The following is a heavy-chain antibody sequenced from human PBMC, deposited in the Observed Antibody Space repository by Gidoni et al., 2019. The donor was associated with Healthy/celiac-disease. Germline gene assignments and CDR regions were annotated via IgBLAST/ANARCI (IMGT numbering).Heavy chain of an antibody. CDR3: ARDVGIVVVPAADYTFDP. J-gene: IGHJ5*02. CDR1: GGTFSSYA. D-gene: IGHD2-2*01. CDR2: IIPIFGTA. V-gene: IGHV1-69*01. Sequence: QVQLVQSGAEVKKPGSSVKVSCKASGGTFSSYAISWVRQAPGQGLEWMGGIIPIFGTANYAQKFQGRVTITADESTSTAYMELSSLRSEDTAVYYCARDVGIVVVPAADYTFDPWGQGTLVTVSS.